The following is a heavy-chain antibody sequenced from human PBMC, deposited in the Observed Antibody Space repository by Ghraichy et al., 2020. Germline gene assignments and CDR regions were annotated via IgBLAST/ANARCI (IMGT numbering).Heavy chain of an antibody. Sequence: SETLSLTCTVSGGSISSYYWSWIRQPPGKGLEWIGYIYYSGSTNYNPSLKSRVTISVDTSKNQFSLKLSSVTAADTAVYYCAREIAAAGTKYFDYWGQGTLGTVS. CDR2: IYYSGST. CDR1: GGSISSYY. V-gene: IGHV4-59*01. J-gene: IGHJ4*02. D-gene: IGHD6-13*01. CDR3: AREIAAAGTKYFDY.